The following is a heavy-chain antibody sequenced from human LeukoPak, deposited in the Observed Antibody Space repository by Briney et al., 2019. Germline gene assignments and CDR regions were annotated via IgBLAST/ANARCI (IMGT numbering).Heavy chain of an antibody. V-gene: IGHV3-30*02. CDR1: GFTFSSYG. CDR3: AKDSSGYTYGYGNY. CDR2: IRLDGSNK. Sequence: GGSLRLYCAGSGFTFSSYGMHWVRQAPGKGLGWVAFIRLDGSNKYYGDSVKGRFTISRDNSKNTLYLQMNSLRPEDTAVYYCAKDSSGYTYGYGNYWGQGTLVTVSS. D-gene: IGHD5-18*01. J-gene: IGHJ4*02.